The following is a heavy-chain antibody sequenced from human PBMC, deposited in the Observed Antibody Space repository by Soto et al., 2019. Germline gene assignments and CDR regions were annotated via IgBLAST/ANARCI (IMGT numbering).Heavy chain of an antibody. CDR1: GGTFSSYT. J-gene: IGHJ6*03. V-gene: IGHV1-69*02. CDR2: IIPILGIA. CDR3: ARRVPAAISDYYYYMDV. D-gene: IGHD2-2*01. Sequence: QVQLVQSGAEVKKPGSSVKVSCKASGGTFSSYTISWVRQAPGQGLEWMGRIIPILGIANYAQKFQGRVTITADKSTSTAYMELSSLRSEYTAVYYCARRVPAAISDYYYYMDVWGKGTTVTVSS.